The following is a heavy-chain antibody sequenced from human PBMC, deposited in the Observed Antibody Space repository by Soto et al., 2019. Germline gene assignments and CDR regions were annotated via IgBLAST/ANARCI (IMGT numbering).Heavy chain of an antibody. CDR1: GGSISSYY. D-gene: IGHD6-13*01. Sequence: SETLSLTCTVSGGSISSYYWGWIHQPPGKGLEWIGNIYYSGSTYYNPSLKSRVTISVDTSKNQFSLKLSSVTAADTAVYYCASRQGQQQLGGFDYWGQGTLVTVSS. CDR2: IYYSGST. J-gene: IGHJ4*02. V-gene: IGHV4-39*01. CDR3: ASRQGQQQLGGFDY.